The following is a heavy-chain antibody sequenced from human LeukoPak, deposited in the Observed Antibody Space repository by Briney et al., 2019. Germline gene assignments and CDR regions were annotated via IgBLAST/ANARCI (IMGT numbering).Heavy chain of an antibody. CDR3: ARAVSLSAGSEDLWRGHSYYFFHRGL. CDR2: IKQDGGEK. V-gene: IGHV3-7*01. D-gene: IGHD3-3*01. Sequence: GGSLRLSCAASGFTFNSYWMSWVRQAPGKGLEWVANIKQDGGEKYYVDSVKGRFTISRDNAKNSLYLQMNNLRAEETAVYYCARAVSLSAGSEDLWRGHSYYFFHRGLGRKGTTLSVP. CDR1: GFTFNSYW. J-gene: IGHJ6*03.